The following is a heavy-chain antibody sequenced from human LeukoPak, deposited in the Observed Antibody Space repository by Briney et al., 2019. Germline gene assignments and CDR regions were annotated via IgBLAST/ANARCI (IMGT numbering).Heavy chain of an antibody. J-gene: IGHJ4*02. CDR3: ARTIVVEYQPTFGFDY. CDR1: GGTFSSYA. D-gene: IGHD2-2*01. Sequence: SVKVSCKASGGTFSSYAISWVRQAPGQGLEWMGGIIPIFGTANYAQKFQGRVTITTDESTSTAYMELSSLRSEDTAVYYCARTIVVEYQPTFGFDYWGQGTLVTVSS. V-gene: IGHV1-69*05. CDR2: IIPIFGTA.